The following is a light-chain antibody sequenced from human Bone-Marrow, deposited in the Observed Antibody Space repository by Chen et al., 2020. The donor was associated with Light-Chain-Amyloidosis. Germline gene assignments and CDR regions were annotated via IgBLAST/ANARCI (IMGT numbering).Light chain of an antibody. CDR3: QVWDRSSDRPV. J-gene: IGLJ3*02. V-gene: IGLV3-21*02. Sequence: SYVLPQPSSVSVAPGQPATIACGGNNSGSTSVHWYQQTPVQAPLLVVYDDSDRPSGIPERVAGADAGNTATVTISRGEAGDEADYYCQVWDRSSDRPVFGGGTKLTVL. CDR2: DDS. CDR1: NSGSTS.